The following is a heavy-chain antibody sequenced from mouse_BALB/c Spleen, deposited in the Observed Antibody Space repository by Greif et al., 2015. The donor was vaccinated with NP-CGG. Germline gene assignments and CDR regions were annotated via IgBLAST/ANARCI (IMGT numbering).Heavy chain of an antibody. CDR2: IYPGGGYT. Sequence: QVQLQQSGAELVRPGTSVKMSCKAAGYTFTNYWIGWVKQRHGHGLEWIGDIYPGGGYTNYNEKFKGKATLTADTSSSTTYKQLSNLTSEVSAIYYCARAPWYGNYVGFAYWGQGTLVTVSA. CDR1: GYTFTNYW. CDR3: ARAPWYGNYVGFAY. J-gene: IGHJ3*01. V-gene: IGHV1-63*02. D-gene: IGHD2-10*02.